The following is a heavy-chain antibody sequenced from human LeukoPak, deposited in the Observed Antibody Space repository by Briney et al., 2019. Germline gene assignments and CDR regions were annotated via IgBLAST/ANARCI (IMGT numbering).Heavy chain of an antibody. J-gene: IGHJ4*02. CDR2: IDWDDDK. CDR3: ARIRQSGYSYGLDY. Sequence: SGPALVKPTQTLTLTCTFSGFSLSTSGMCVSWIRQPPGKALEWLARIDWDDDKYYSTSLKTRLTISKDTSKNQVVLTMTTMDSVDTATYYCARIRQSGYSYGLDYWGQGTLVTVSS. CDR1: GFSLSTSGMC. D-gene: IGHD5-18*01. V-gene: IGHV2-70*11.